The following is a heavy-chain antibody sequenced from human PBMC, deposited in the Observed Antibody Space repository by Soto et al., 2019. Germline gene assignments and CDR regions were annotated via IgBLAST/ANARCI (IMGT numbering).Heavy chain of an antibody. D-gene: IGHD2-15*01. CDR1: GFSFSSYS. CDR3: ARGRVYCSGGSCYETASDY. J-gene: IGHJ4*02. Sequence: EVQVVESGGGLAQPGGSLRLSCAASGFSFSSYSMKWVRQAPGKGLEWVSEISRTSSGIYYADAVKGRLTISRDNAKNSLYLQMDSLRTEDTAVYYCARGRVYCSGGSCYETASDYWGQGALVTVSS. V-gene: IGHV3-48*01. CDR2: ISRTSSGI.